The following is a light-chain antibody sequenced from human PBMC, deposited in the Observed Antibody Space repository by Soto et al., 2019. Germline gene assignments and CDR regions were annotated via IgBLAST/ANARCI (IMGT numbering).Light chain of an antibody. J-gene: IGKJ1*01. CDR3: QQYGDLPRT. Sequence: EIVLTQSPGTLSLSPGERATLSCRASQSVSSSYLAWYQQKPGQPPRLLMYGASSRATGISDRFSGSGSGTDFTLTISRLEPEDFAMYYCQQYGDLPRTFGQGTKVEIK. CDR2: GAS. CDR1: QSVSSSY. V-gene: IGKV3-20*01.